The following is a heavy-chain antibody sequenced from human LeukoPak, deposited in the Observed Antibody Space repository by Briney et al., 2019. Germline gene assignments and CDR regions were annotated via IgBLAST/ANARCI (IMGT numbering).Heavy chain of an antibody. CDR1: GGSISSYY. V-gene: IGHV4-59*01. Sequence: SETLSLTCTVSGGSISSYYWSWIRQPPGKGLEWIGYIYYSGNTNYNPSLKSRVTISVDTSKNQFSLRLGSVTAADTAVYYCARSYCGGGSCGAFDIWGQGTMVTVSS. CDR3: ARSYCGGGSCGAFDI. CDR2: IYYSGNT. D-gene: IGHD2-15*01. J-gene: IGHJ3*02.